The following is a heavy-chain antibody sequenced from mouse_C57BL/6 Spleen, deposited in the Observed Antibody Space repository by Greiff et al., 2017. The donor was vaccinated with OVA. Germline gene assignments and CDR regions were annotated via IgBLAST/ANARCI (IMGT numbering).Heavy chain of an antibody. J-gene: IGHJ1*03. V-gene: IGHV5-12*01. CDR1: GFTFSDYY. CDR2: ISNGGGST. CDR3: AGYDYDGYAYFDV. D-gene: IGHD2-4*01. Sequence: EVKVEESGGGLVQPGGSLKLSCAASGFTFSDYYMYWVRQTPEKRLEWVAYISNGGGSTYYPDTVKGRFTISRDNAKNTLYLQMSRLKSEDTAMYYCAGYDYDGYAYFDVWGTGTTVTVSS.